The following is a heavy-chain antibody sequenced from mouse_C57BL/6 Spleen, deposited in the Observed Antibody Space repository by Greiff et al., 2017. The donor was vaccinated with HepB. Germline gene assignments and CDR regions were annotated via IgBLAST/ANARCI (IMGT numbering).Heavy chain of an antibody. D-gene: IGHD1-1*01. V-gene: IGHV2-2*01. CDR3: ARKGVVDYAMDY. Sequence: VHLVESGPGLVQPSQSLSITCTVSGFSLTSYGVHWVRQSPGKGLEWLGVIWSGGSTDYNAAFISRLSISKDNAKSQVFFKMNSLQADDTAIYYCARKGVVDYAMDYWGQGTSVTVSS. CDR2: IWSGGST. CDR1: GFSLTSYG. J-gene: IGHJ4*01.